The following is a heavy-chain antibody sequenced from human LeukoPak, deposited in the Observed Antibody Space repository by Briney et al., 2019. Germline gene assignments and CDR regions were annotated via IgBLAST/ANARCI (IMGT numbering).Heavy chain of an antibody. J-gene: IGHJ4*02. CDR3: ARDRVRGYSYGLSY. CDR2: INPTGGST. V-gene: IGHV1-46*01. Sequence: ASVKVSCKASGYTFTPYFIHWVRQAPGQGLEWMGIINPTGGSTTYAQKFQGRVTVTRDMSTSTVYMELSSLTSEDTAVYYCARDRVRGYSYGLSYWGQGTLVTVSS. CDR1: GYTFTPYF. D-gene: IGHD5-18*01.